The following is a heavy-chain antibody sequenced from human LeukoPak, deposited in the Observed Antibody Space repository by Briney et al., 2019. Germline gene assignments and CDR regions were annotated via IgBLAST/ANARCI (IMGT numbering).Heavy chain of an antibody. CDR1: GGTFSSYA. CDR2: INPNSGGT. J-gene: IGHJ6*02. CDR3: ARVDTVMDGMDV. Sequence: PGSSVKVSCKASGGTFSSYAISWVRQAPGQGLEWVGWINPNSGGTNYAQKFQGRVTMTRDTSISTAYMELSGLRSDDTAVYYCARVDTVMDGMDVWGQGTTVTVSS. V-gene: IGHV1-2*02. D-gene: IGHD5-18*01.